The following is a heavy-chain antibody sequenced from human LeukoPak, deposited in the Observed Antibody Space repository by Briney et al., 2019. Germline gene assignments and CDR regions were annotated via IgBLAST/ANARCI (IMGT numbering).Heavy chain of an antibody. CDR1: GSTFSSYA. CDR3: ARGPSAWHSHFDS. Sequence: PGGSLSPSSASSGSTFSSYAMSWGRPAPGKRLECASRISASASGTYYADSVKGRFTISRDKSKNALFLQMNSLRADDTALYYCARGPSAWHSHFDSWGQGTLVTVS. J-gene: IGHJ4*02. V-gene: IGHV3-23*01. D-gene: IGHD3-16*01. CDR2: ISASASGT.